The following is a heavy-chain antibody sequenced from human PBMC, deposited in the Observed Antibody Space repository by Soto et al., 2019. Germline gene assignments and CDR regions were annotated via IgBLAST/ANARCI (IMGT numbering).Heavy chain of an antibody. D-gene: IGHD2-2*01. V-gene: IGHV1-69*02. CDR3: ARGGACSSTNCYHYYYYYYMDV. CDR1: GGTFSSYT. CDR2: IIPILGIA. J-gene: IGHJ6*03. Sequence: QVQLVQSGAEVKKPGSSVKVSCKASGGTFSSYTISWVRQAPGQGLEWMGRIIPILGIANYAQKFQGRVTITADKSTSTAYMELSSLRSEDTAVYYCARGGACSSTNCYHYYYYYYMDVWGKGTTVTVSS.